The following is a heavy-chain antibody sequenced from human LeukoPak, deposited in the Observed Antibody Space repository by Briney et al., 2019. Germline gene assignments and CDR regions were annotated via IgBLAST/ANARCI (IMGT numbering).Heavy chain of an antibody. CDR1: GFTFDDYA. J-gene: IGHJ6*02. CDR3: AKDMVRDGSLDSMDV. Sequence: PGGSLRLSCAASGFTFDDYAMHWVRQAPGKGLEWVSGISWNSGSIGYADSVKGRFTISRDNAKNSLYLQMNSLRAEDTALYYCAKDMVRDGSLDSMDVWGQGTTVTVSS. CDR2: ISWNSGSI. D-gene: IGHD5-24*01. V-gene: IGHV3-9*01.